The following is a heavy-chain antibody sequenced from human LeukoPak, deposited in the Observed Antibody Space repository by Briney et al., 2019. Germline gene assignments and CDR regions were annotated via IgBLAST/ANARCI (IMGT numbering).Heavy chain of an antibody. Sequence: SETLSLTCSVSGGSFNSYHWSWIRQPPGEGLEWIGYIYYTGSTNYNPSLKSRVTMSVDTSKNQLSLKVSSVTAADTAVYYCARWYCVSNTCYHMDVWGKGTTVTVSS. CDR1: GGSFNSYH. V-gene: IGHV4-59*13. D-gene: IGHD2-2*01. CDR3: ARWYCVSNTCYHMDV. J-gene: IGHJ6*03. CDR2: IYYTGST.